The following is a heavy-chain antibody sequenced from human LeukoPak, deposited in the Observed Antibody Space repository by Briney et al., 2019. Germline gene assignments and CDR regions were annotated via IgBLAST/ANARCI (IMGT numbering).Heavy chain of an antibody. CDR1: GYTFTGYY. D-gene: IGHD3-3*01. CDR3: ARARHYDFWSGYEYNWFDP. V-gene: IGHV1-2*02. CDR2: INPNSGGT. J-gene: IGHJ5*02. Sequence: ASVKVSCKASGYTFTGYYMHWVRQAPGQGLEWMGWINPNSGGTNYAQKFQGRVTMTRDTSISTAYMELSRLRSDDTAVYYCARARHYDFWSGYEYNWFDPWGQGTPVTLSS.